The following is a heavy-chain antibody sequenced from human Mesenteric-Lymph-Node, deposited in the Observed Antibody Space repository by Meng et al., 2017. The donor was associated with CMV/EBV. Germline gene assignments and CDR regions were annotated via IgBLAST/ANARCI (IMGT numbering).Heavy chain of an antibody. J-gene: IGHJ3*02. CDR3: ARERSVAEEAFDI. CDR2: IRYDGSNK. V-gene: IGHV3-30*02. D-gene: IGHD5-12*01. CDR1: GFTFSSYG. Sequence: GESLKISCAASGFTFSSYGMHWVRQAPGKGLEWVAFIRYDGSNKYYADSVKGRFTISRDNSKNTLYLQMNSLRAEDTAVYYCARERSVAEEAFDIWGQGTMVTVSS.